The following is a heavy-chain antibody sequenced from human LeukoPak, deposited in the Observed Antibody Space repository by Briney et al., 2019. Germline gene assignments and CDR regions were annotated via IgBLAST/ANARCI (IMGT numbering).Heavy chain of an antibody. D-gene: IGHD3-22*01. Sequence: PSETLSLTCTVSGGSISSYSWSWIRQPPGKGLEWIGYIYYSGITNYNPSLKSRVTISVDTSKNRFSLKLSSVTAADTAVYYCASGYYDSSGYYAFDIWGQGTMVTVSS. V-gene: IGHV4-59*01. CDR2: IYYSGIT. J-gene: IGHJ3*02. CDR3: ASGYYDSSGYYAFDI. CDR1: GGSISSYS.